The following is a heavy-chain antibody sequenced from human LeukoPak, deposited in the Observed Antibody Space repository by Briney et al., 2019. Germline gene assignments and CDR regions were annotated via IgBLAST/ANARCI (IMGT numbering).Heavy chain of an antibody. J-gene: IGHJ3*02. V-gene: IGHV3-23*01. D-gene: IGHD1-14*01. CDR1: GFTFSSYA. Sequence: TGGPLRLSCAASGFTFSSYAMSWVRQAPGKGLEWVSAISGSGGSTYYADSVKGRFTISRDNSKNTLYLQMNSLRAEDTAVYYCAKDSALPGAFDIWGQGTMVTVSS. CDR2: ISGSGGST. CDR3: AKDSALPGAFDI.